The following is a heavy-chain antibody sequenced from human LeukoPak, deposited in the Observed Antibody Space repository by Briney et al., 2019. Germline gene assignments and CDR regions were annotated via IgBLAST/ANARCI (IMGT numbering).Heavy chain of an antibody. CDR1: GYSFTSYW. V-gene: IGHV5-10-1*01. CDR2: IDPSDSYT. CDR3: ARPSTLVRGFAPYGMDV. J-gene: IGHJ6*02. D-gene: IGHD3-10*01. Sequence: GESLRISCKGSGYSFTSYWITWVRQMPGKGLEWMGRIDPSDSYTNHSPSFQGHVTISVDKSISTAYLQWSSLKASDTAMYYCARPSTLVRGFAPYGMDVWGQGTTVTVSS.